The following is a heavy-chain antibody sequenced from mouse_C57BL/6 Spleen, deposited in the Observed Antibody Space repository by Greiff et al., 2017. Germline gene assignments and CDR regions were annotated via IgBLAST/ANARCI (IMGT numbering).Heavy chain of an antibody. CDR1: GYAFSSYW. J-gene: IGHJ4*01. CDR2: IYPGDGDT. CDR3: ARYTTVVATPYYAMDY. V-gene: IGHV1-80*01. Sequence: QVQLKESGAELVKPGASVKISCKASGYAFSSYWMNWVKQRPGKGLEWIGQIYPGDGDTNYNGKFKGKATLTADKSSSTAYMQLSSLTSEDSAVYFCARYTTVVATPYYAMDYWGQGTSVTVSS. D-gene: IGHD1-1*01.